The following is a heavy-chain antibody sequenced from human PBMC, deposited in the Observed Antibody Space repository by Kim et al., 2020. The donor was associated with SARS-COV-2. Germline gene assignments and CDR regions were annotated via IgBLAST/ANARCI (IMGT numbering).Heavy chain of an antibody. J-gene: IGHJ4*02. V-gene: IGHV4-34*01. CDR2: INHSGST. Sequence: SETLSLTCAVYGGSLSGYYWSWIRQPPGKGLEWIAEINHSGSTNYNPSLKSRVTISVDTSKNQFSLKLTSVTAADTAVYYCARGVSRVSTIGWNYWGQGTLVTVSS. CDR1: GGSLSGYY. CDR3: ARGVSRVSTIGWNY. D-gene: IGHD5-12*01.